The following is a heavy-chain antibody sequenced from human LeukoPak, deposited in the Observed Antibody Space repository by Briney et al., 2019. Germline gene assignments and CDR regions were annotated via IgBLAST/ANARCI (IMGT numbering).Heavy chain of an antibody. CDR1: GYSFTSYW. CDR3: AGTWYYYGSGSDAFDI. D-gene: IGHD3-10*01. Sequence: GESLKISCKGSGYSFTSYWIGWVRQMPGKGLEWMGIIYPGDSDTRYSPSFQGQVTISADKSISTAYLQWSSLKASDTAMYYCAGTWYYYGSGSDAFDIWGQGTMVTVSS. V-gene: IGHV5-51*01. J-gene: IGHJ3*02. CDR2: IYPGDSDT.